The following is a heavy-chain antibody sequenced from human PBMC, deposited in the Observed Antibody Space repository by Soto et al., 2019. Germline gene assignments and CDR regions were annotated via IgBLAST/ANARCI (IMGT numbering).Heavy chain of an antibody. J-gene: IGHJ1*01. CDR2: IYYTGAT. V-gene: IGHV4-39*02. D-gene: IGHD1-1*01. CDR3: AREDRDDNRGPGN. CDR1: GGSIRSTRYY. Sequence: QLQLQESGPGLVKPSETLSLTCSVFGGSIRSTRYYWGWVRQPPGKGLEWLGSIYYTGATQYNPSREGRVTVSVDTYMNQSSLKLRFVTAADSAIYYWAREDRDDNRGPGNWGQGTLVTVSS.